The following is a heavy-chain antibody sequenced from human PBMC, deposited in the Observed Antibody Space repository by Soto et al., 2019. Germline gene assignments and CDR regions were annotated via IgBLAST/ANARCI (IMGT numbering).Heavy chain of an antibody. CDR1: GFSLSTSGVG. CDR3: AYLPCSGGSCYWFSFSGMDV. Sequence: QITLKESGPTLVKPTQTLTLTCTFSGFSLSTSGVGVAWIRQPPGKALEWLALIYWDDDKRYRPSLESRLTIPYYHSQYPVVFTLTQMASVDPAPYYCAYLPCSGGSCYWFSFSGMDVWGQGTTVTVSS. V-gene: IGHV2-5*02. CDR2: IYWDDDK. D-gene: IGHD2-15*01. J-gene: IGHJ6*02.